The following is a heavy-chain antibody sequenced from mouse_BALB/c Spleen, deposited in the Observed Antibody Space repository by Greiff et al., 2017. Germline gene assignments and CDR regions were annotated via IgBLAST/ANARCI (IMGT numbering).Heavy chain of an antibody. J-gene: IGHJ2*01. CDR3: ARDGGFDY. CDR2: ISDGGSYT. CDR1: GFTFSDYY. Sequence: EVQGVESGGGLVKPGGSLKLSCAASGFTFSDYYMYWVRQTPEKRLEWVATISDGGSYTYYPDSVKGRFTISRDNAKNNLYLQMSSLKSEDTAMYYCARDGGFDYWGQGTTLTVSS. V-gene: IGHV5-4*02.